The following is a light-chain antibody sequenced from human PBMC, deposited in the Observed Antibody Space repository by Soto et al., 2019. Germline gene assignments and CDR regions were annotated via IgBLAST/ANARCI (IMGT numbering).Light chain of an antibody. V-gene: IGLV2-11*01. CDR1: SSDVGGHNY. CDR3: CSYAGSLTLV. Sequence: QSALTQPRSVSGSPGQSVTISCTGTSSDVGGHNYVSWYQQHPGKAPKLLIYDVSKRPSGVPDRFSGSKSGNTASLTISGLQAEDEADYYCCSYAGSLTLVFGGGTKLTVL. J-gene: IGLJ2*01. CDR2: DVS.